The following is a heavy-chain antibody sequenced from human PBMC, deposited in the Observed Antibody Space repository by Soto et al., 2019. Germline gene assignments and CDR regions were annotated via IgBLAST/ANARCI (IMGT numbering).Heavy chain of an antibody. CDR2: IGGSDGRT. CDR1: GFTFTNYA. CDR3: ARRGSDYSYFDY. V-gene: IGHV3-23*01. Sequence: EVQLLESWGGLVQPGGSLRLSCAASGFTFTNYAMRWVRQAPGKGLEWISTIGGSDGRTYYADSVKGRFTISKDNSKNTLYLQMNNLRAEDTAIYYCARRGSDYSYFDYWGQGTLVTVSS. D-gene: IGHD3-16*01. J-gene: IGHJ4*02.